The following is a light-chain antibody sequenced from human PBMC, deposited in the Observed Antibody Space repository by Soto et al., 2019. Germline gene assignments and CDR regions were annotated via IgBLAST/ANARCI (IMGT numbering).Light chain of an antibody. CDR3: QQCNNWPYT. CDR2: AAS. CDR1: QSVSNN. Sequence: EIVMTQSPGTLSVSPGERATLSCRASQSVSNNLAWYQQKPGQAPRLLIYAASTRATGIPARFSGSGSGTEFTLTISSLRSEDFAVYYCQQCNNWPYTFGQGTKLDIK. V-gene: IGKV3D-15*01. J-gene: IGKJ2*01.